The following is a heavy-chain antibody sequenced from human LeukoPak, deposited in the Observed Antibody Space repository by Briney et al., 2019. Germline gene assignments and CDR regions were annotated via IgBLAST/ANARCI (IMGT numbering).Heavy chain of an antibody. CDR1: GGSFSGYY. CDR2: INHSGST. J-gene: IGHJ4*01. Sequence: SETLSLTCAVYGGSFSGYYWSWIRQPPGKGLEWIGEINHSGSTNYNPSLKSRVTISVDTSKNQFSLKLSSVTAADTAVYYCARGLEYYYDSSGSLKAYYFDYWGHGTLVTVSS. V-gene: IGHV4-34*01. D-gene: IGHD3-22*01. CDR3: ARGLEYYYDSSGSLKAYYFDY.